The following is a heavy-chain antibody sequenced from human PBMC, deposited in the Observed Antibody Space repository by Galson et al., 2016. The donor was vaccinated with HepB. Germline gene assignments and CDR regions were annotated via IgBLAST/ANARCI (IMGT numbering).Heavy chain of an antibody. Sequence: SLRLSCAASGFTFSSYGMHWVRQAPGKGLEWLAVISYDGSNKYYADSVKGRFTISRDNSKNTLYLQMNSLRAEDTAVYYCARDKGAGSDEIWSGSYMGYFDYWGQGSLVTVSS. CDR2: ISYDGSNK. V-gene: IGHV3-30*03. D-gene: IGHD3-3*01. CDR1: GFTFSSYG. J-gene: IGHJ4*02. CDR3: ARDKGAGSDEIWSGSYMGYFDY.